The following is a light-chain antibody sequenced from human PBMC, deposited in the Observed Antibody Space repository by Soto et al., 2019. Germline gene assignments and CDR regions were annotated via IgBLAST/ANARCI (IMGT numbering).Light chain of an antibody. V-gene: IGKV3-15*01. CDR1: ESVGSH. J-gene: IGKJ1*01. CDR2: GVS. Sequence: DTVMTQSPVTLSLSPGETATLSCRASESVGSHLAWYRQIPGQAPRLLIYGVSTRATGIPARFRGSGSETEFTLTISSLQSEDFGVYFCQQYDNWPPWTFGQGTKVEI. CDR3: QQYDNWPPWT.